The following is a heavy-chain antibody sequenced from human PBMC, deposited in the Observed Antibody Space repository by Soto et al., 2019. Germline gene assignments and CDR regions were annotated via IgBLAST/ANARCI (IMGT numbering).Heavy chain of an antibody. CDR2: INPNSGGA. Sequence: QVQLVQSGAEVKKPGASVKVSCKASGYTFIGYYIHRERQAPGQGLEWMGWINPNSGGAKYSQKFQAWVTVTSDKSISTAYMELSRLKSDDTAVYYCARSGGGYDLGDYWGQGTLVTVSS. V-gene: IGHV1-2*04. J-gene: IGHJ4*02. D-gene: IGHD5-12*01. CDR1: GYTFIGYY. CDR3: ARSGGGYDLGDY.